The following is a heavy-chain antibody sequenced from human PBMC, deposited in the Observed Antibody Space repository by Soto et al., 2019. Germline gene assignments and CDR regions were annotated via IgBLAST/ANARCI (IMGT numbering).Heavy chain of an antibody. Sequence: ASVKVSCEASGYTFTSYGISWVRQAPGQGLEWMGWISAYNGNTNYAQKLQGRVTMTTDTSTSTAYMELRSLRSDDTAVYYCARDSGSYSGYYYYGMDVWGQGTTVTVSS. CDR3: ARDSGSYSGYYYYGMDV. J-gene: IGHJ6*02. CDR2: ISAYNGNT. CDR1: GYTFTSYG. V-gene: IGHV1-18*01. D-gene: IGHD1-26*01.